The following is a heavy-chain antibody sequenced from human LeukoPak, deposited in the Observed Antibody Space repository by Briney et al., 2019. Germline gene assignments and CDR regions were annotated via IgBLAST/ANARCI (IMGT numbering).Heavy chain of an antibody. D-gene: IGHD4-11*01. J-gene: IGHJ4*02. Sequence: SETLSLTCAVYGGSFNTFYWSWIRQPPGKGLEWIGQINRYGSANYNPSLKSRVAISLDTSKNQFSLKVTSVTAADTAVYYCARDSPYSPHDSWAQGTLVTVSS. CDR2: INRYGSA. CDR3: ARDSPYSPHDS. V-gene: IGHV4-34*01. CDR1: GGSFNTFY.